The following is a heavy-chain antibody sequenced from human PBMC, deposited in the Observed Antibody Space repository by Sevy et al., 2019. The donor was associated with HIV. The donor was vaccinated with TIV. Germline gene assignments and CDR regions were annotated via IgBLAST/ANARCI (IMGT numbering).Heavy chain of an antibody. CDR1: GFTFSDYY. Sequence: GGSLRLSCAASGFTFSDYYMSWIRQAPGKGLEWVSYISSSSSYTNYADSVKGRFTISRDNAKNSLYLQMNSRRAEDTAVYYCAAIGVYYYYGMDVWGQGTTVTVSS. V-gene: IGHV3-11*06. CDR2: ISSSSSYT. J-gene: IGHJ6*02. CDR3: AAIGVYYYYGMDV.